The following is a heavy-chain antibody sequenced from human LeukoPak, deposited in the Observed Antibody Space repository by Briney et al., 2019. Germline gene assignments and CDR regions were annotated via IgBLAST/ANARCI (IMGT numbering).Heavy chain of an antibody. CDR1: GFTFSSYW. CDR3: ARVASGSWNWFAP. D-gene: IGHD1-26*01. Sequence: QPRGSLRLSCAASGFTFSSYWMHWVRQAPGKGLVWVSRINTDGGTTTYADSVKGRFTISRDNAKNTLYLQMSSLRAEDTAVYYCARVASGSWNWFAPWGQGTLVTVSS. J-gene: IGHJ5*02. CDR2: INTDGGTT. V-gene: IGHV3-74*01.